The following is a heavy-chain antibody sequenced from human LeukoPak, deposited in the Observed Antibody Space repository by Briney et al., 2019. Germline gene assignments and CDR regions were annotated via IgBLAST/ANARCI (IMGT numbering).Heavy chain of an antibody. J-gene: IGHJ5*02. V-gene: IGHV4-34*01. CDR3: ARLRGEAQRRDGYSAKKP. CDR2: INHSGST. CDR1: GGSFSGYY. D-gene: IGHD5-24*01. Sequence: PSETLSLTCAVYGGSFSGYYWSWIRQPPGKGLEWIGEINHSGSTNYNPSLKSRVTISVDTSKNQFSLKLSSVTAADTAVYYCARLRGEAQRRDGYSAKKPWGQGTLVTVSS.